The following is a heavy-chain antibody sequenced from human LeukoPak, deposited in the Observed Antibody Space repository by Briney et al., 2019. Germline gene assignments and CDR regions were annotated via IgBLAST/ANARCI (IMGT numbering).Heavy chain of an antibody. V-gene: IGHV5-51*01. J-gene: IGHJ4*02. CDR2: NYPGDSDT. D-gene: IGHD2-15*01. CDR3: ARHELRGYCSGGSCSPPYDY. Sequence: GESLKISRKGSGYRFTSYWIGWVRQMPGKGLEWMGINYPGDSDTRYSPSFQGQVTISADKSISTAYLQWSSLKASDTAIYYCARHELRGYCSGGSCSPPYDYWGQGTLVTVSS. CDR1: GYRFTSYW.